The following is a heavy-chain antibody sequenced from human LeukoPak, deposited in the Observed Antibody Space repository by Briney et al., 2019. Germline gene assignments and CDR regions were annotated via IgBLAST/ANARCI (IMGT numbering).Heavy chain of an antibody. J-gene: IGHJ4*02. CDR2: INPNSGGT. CDR3: ARDRSGYIYGDIDY. Sequence: ASVKVSCKASGYTFTGYYMHWVRQAPGQELEWMGWINPNSGGTNYAQKFQGRVTMTRDTSISTAYMELTRLKSDDTAMYYCARDRSGYIYGDIDYWGQGTLVTVSS. D-gene: IGHD5-18*01. CDR1: GYTFTGYY. V-gene: IGHV1-2*02.